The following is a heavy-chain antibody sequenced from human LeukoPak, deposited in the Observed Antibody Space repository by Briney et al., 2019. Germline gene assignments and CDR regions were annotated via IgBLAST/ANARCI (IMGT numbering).Heavy chain of an antibody. Sequence: KPSETLSLTCAVYGGSFSGYYWSWTRQPPGKGLEWIGEINHSGSTNYNPSLKSRVTISVDTSKNQFSLKLSSVTAADTAVHYCAREGAHSAFDIWGQGTMVTVSS. CDR3: AREGAHSAFDI. D-gene: IGHD1-26*01. CDR2: INHSGST. J-gene: IGHJ3*02. CDR1: GGSFSGYY. V-gene: IGHV4-34*01.